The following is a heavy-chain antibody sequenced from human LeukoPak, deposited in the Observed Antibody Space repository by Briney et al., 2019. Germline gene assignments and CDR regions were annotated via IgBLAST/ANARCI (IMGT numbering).Heavy chain of an antibody. J-gene: IGHJ4*02. CDR3: ARHQSHCGDPSFDS. Sequence: SETLSLTCTVSGGSISSYYWSWIRQPPGKGLEWIGYIYYSGSTNYSPSLRSRVTMSVDMSKNQFSLDLSSVTAADTAIYYCARHQSHCGDPSFDSWGQGSLVTVSS. CDR2: IYYSGST. CDR1: GGSISSYY. V-gene: IGHV4-59*08. D-gene: IGHD4-17*01.